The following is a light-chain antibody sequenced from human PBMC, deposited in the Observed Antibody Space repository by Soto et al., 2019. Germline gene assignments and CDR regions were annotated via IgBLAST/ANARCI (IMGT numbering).Light chain of an antibody. CDR1: QDIGTW. V-gene: IGKV1D-12*01. Sequence: DIQVTQSPSSVSASVGDRVTITCRSGQDIGTWLAWYQHTPGRAPNLLISTASTLQSGVPSRFSGRGSGTEFTLTISSLQPEDFATYYCQQAHSFPLTFGGGTKVEIK. J-gene: IGKJ4*01. CDR2: TAS. CDR3: QQAHSFPLT.